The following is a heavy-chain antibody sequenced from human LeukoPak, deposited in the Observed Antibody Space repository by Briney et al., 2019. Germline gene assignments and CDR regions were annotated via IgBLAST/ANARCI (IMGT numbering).Heavy chain of an antibody. CDR1: GYSFTSYW. Sequence: GESLKISCKGSGYSFTSYWIAWVRQLPGKGLEWMGIIYAGDSDTRYSPSFKGLLTISADKSISTAYLQWSSLKASDTATYYCARRKDGVDVWGQGTTVTVSS. V-gene: IGHV5-51*01. J-gene: IGHJ6*02. CDR3: ARRKDGVDV. CDR2: IYAGDSDT.